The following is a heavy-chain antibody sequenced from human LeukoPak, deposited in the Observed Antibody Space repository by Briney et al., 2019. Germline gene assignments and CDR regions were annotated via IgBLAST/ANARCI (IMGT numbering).Heavy chain of an antibody. V-gene: IGHV3-23*01. CDR1: EFSFNSYA. J-gene: IGHJ4*02. CDR3: AKDHFGYSSSSLDY. CDR2: ISASGGST. Sequence: GGPLRLSCSASEFSFNSYAMSWVRQAPGKGLEWVSAISASGGSTYSADSVKGRFTISRDNSKNTLYLQMNSLRAEDTAVYFCAKDHFGYSSSSLDYWGQGTLVTVSS. D-gene: IGHD6-13*01.